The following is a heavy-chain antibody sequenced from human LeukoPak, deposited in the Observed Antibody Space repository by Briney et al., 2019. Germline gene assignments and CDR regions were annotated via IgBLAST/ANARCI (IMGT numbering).Heavy chain of an antibody. J-gene: IGHJ4*02. CDR2: INWNGAST. CDR1: GFIFDDYG. Sequence: PGGSLRLSCAASGFIFDDYGMSWVRQAPGKGREWVSGINWNGASTGYADSVKGRFTIIRDNVKNSLSLQTNSLRAEDTALYYCVRNKEYQLLVFDLWGQGTLVTVSS. V-gene: IGHV3-20*04. CDR3: VRNKEYQLLVFDL. D-gene: IGHD2-2*01.